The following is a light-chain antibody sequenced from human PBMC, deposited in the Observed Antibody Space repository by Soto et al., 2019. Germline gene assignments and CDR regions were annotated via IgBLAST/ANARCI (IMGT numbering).Light chain of an antibody. J-gene: IGKJ1*01. CDR3: QQYGSSPTWT. V-gene: IGKV3-20*01. CDR2: GAS. CDR1: KIVSSSY. Sequence: EIVLTQSPGTLSLSPGERATLSCRASKIVSSSYLAWYQQKPGQAPRLLIYGASSRATGIPDRFSGSGSGTDFTLTISRLEPEDFAVYYCQQYGSSPTWTFGQGTKVDIK.